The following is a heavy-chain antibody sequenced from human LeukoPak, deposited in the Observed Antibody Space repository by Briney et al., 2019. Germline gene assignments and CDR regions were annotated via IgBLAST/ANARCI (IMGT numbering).Heavy chain of an antibody. CDR3: ARGIQLWLSDY. D-gene: IGHD5-18*01. Sequence: GESLKISCKGSGYSFTSYWIGWVRQMSGKVLELMGIIYPGDSDTRYSPSFQGQVTISADKSISTAYLQWSSLKASDTAMYYCARGIQLWLSDYWGQGTLVTVSS. CDR1: GYSFTSYW. J-gene: IGHJ4*02. V-gene: IGHV5-51*01. CDR2: IYPGDSDT.